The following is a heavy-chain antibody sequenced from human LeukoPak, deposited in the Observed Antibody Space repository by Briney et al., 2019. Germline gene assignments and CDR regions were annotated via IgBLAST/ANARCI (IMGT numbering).Heavy chain of an antibody. J-gene: IGHJ4*02. V-gene: IGHV4-39*01. Sequence: SETLSLTCTVSGGSISSSSYYWGWIRQPPGKGLEWIGSIYYSGSTYYNPSLKSRVTISVDTSKHQFSLKLSSVTAADTAVYYCARLGRVWGTIDYWGQGTLVTVSS. CDR2: IYYSGST. D-gene: IGHD3-16*01. CDR3: ARLGRVWGTIDY. CDR1: GGSISSSSYY.